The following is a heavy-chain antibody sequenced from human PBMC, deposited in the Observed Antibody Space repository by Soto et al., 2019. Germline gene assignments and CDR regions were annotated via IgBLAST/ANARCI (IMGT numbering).Heavy chain of an antibody. CDR1: GYTFTSYG. CDR3: ARVLGGTGYFYYYYYSGMDV. D-gene: IGHD3-9*01. Sequence: ASVKVSCKASGYTFTSYGISWVRQAPGQGLEWMGWISAYNGNTNYAQKLQGRVTMTTDTSTSTAYMELRSLRSDDTAVYYCARVLGGTGYFYYYYYSGMDVWGQGTTVTVSS. J-gene: IGHJ6*02. CDR2: ISAYNGNT. V-gene: IGHV1-18*01.